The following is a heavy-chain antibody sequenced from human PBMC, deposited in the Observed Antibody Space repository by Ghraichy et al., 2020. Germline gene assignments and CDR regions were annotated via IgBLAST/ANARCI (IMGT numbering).Heavy chain of an antibody. CDR3: ARVLVPPGARYCDL. CDR2: INHSGST. V-gene: IGHV4-34*01. J-gene: IGHJ2*01. CDR1: GGSFSDYY. Sequence: SETLSLTCAVYGGSFSDYYWSWIRQPPGTGLEWIGEINHSGSTNYNPSLKSRVTISVDTYKNQFSLNLGSVTAADTAGYYCARVLVPPGARYCDLGGLGTLVTVSS. D-gene: IGHD2-2*01.